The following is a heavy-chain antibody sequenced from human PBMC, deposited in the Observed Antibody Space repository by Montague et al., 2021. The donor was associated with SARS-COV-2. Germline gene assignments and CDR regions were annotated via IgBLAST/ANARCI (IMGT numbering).Heavy chain of an antibody. CDR2: IYWDDGK. D-gene: IGHD5-12*01. CDR3: AHREEDNHGYSWFDP. V-gene: IGHV2-5*02. CDR1: GFSLNTRGAG. Sequence: PALVKPTQTFTLICSFSGFSLNTRGAGVAWIRQPPGKALEWLGIIYWDDGKHYTSFLKSRLSMSKDTSKNQVVLILTDGHPADTATYFCAHREEDNHGYSWFDPWGQGTLVTVSS. J-gene: IGHJ5*02.